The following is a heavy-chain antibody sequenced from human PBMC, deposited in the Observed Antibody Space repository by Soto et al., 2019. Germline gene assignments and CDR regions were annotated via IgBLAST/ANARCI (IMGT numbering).Heavy chain of an antibody. Sequence: QVQLQEWGPGLVKPSQTLSLTCTVSVGSISSGGYYWSWIRQHPGKGLEWIGYLYYSGGTYYNPSLKSRFTISVDTSKNQFSLKLSSVTAADTAVYYCARSDCSSTSCYGSHWFDPWGQGTLVTVSS. CDR3: ARSDCSSTSCYGSHWFDP. V-gene: IGHV4-31*03. CDR2: LYYSGGT. J-gene: IGHJ5*02. D-gene: IGHD2-2*01. CDR1: VGSISSGGYY.